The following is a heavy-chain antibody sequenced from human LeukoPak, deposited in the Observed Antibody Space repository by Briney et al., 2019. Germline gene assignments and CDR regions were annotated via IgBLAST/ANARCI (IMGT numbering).Heavy chain of an antibody. CDR1: GFTFTSHS. Sequence: GGSLRLSCEVSGFTFTSHSMSWVRRAPGKGLEWASYISVHSDIIHYVDSVKGRFTISRDNAKNSLYLEMNRLRDEDTAVYYCARDFDWSFDYWGQGTLVTVSS. CDR2: ISVHSDII. V-gene: IGHV3-48*02. CDR3: ARDFDWSFDY. D-gene: IGHD1-1*01. J-gene: IGHJ4*02.